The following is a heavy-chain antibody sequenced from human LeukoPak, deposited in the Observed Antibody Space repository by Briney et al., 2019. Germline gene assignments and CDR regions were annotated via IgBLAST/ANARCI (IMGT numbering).Heavy chain of an antibody. CDR3: ARGRTWWALATDLDY. J-gene: IGHJ4*02. D-gene: IGHD2-8*02. V-gene: IGHV4-30-4*01. CDR2: IYYSGST. Sequence: SETLSLTCTVSGGSISSGDYYWSWIRQPPGKGLEWIGYIYYSGSTYYNPSLKSRVTISVDTSKNQFSLKLSSVTAADTAVYYCARGRTWWALATDLDYWGQGTLVTVSS. CDR1: GGSISSGDYY.